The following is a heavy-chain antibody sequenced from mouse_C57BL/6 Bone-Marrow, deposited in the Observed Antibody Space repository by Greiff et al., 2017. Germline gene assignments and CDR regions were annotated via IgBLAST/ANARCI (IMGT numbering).Heavy chain of an antibody. CDR3: ARSTTVVGRFAY. V-gene: IGHV1-64*01. J-gene: IGHJ3*01. D-gene: IGHD1-1*01. Sequence: VQLQQPGAELVQPGASVKLSCKASGYTFTSYWMHWVKQRPGQGLEWIGMIHPNSGSTNYNEKFKSKATLTVDKSSSTAYMQLSSLTSEDSAVYYCARSTTVVGRFAYWGQGTLVTVSA. CDR1: GYTFTSYW. CDR2: IHPNSGST.